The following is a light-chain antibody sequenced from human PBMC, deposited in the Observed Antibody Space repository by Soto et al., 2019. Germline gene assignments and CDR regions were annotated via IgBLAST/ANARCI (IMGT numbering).Light chain of an antibody. CDR1: KGVSGT. Sequence: EIVMTQSPATLSVSPGERPPLSSGPGKGVSGTLAWYQQKPAQAPRLLIYGASTRATGIPARFSGSGSGTEFTLTISSLQSEDFAIYFCQQYNNWPPDRTFGQGTKVEIK. CDR3: QQYNNWPPDRT. CDR2: GAS. V-gene: IGKV3-15*01. J-gene: IGKJ1*01.